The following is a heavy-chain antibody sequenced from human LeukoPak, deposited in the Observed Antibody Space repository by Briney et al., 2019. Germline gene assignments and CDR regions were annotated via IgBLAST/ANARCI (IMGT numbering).Heavy chain of an antibody. Sequence: SETLSLTCTVSGGSISSYYWSWIRQPPGKGLEWIGYIYYSGSTNYNPSLKSRVTISVDTSKNQFSLKLSSVTAADTAVYYCAGSWYGPNWFDPWGQGTLVTVSS. CDR2: IYYSGST. CDR1: GGSISSYY. J-gene: IGHJ5*02. V-gene: IGHV4-59*01. CDR3: AGSWYGPNWFDP. D-gene: IGHD6-13*01.